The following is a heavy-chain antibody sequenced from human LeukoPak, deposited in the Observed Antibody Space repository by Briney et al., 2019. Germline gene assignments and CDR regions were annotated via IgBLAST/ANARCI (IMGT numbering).Heavy chain of an antibody. CDR2: IYPGDSDT. J-gene: IGHJ3*02. V-gene: IGHV5-51*01. Sequence: GESLKISCKGSGYSFTSYWIGWVRQMPGKGLEWMVIIYPGDSDTRYSPSFQGQVTISADKSISTAYLQWSSLKASDTAMYYCARGEYSSSWYPDAFDIWGQGTMVTVSS. CDR3: ARGEYSSSWYPDAFDI. D-gene: IGHD6-13*01. CDR1: GYSFTSYW.